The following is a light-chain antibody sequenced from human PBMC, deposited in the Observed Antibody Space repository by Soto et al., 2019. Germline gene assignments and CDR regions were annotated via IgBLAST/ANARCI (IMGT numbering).Light chain of an antibody. CDR1: QGIRND. CDR3: LQHNSHPFT. CDR2: AAS. Sequence: DIQMTQSPSSLSASVGDRVTITCRASQGIRNDLTWYQQKLGKAPKRLITAASSLQSGVPSRFSGSGSGTEFTLTISGLQPEDLATYYCLQHNSHPFTFGGGTKVDIE. V-gene: IGKV1-17*01. J-gene: IGKJ4*01.